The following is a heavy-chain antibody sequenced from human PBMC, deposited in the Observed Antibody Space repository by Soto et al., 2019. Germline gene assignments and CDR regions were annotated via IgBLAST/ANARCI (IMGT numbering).Heavy chain of an antibody. CDR1: GFTFSSYS. Sequence: GGSLRLSCAASGFTFSSYSMNWVRQAPGKGLEWVSSISSSSSYIYYADSVKGRFTISRDNAKNSLYLQMNSLRAEDTAVYYGARDALYSSGPIVFDYWGQGTLVTVSS. V-gene: IGHV3-21*01. D-gene: IGHD6-19*01. CDR3: ARDALYSSGPIVFDY. J-gene: IGHJ4*02. CDR2: ISSSSSYI.